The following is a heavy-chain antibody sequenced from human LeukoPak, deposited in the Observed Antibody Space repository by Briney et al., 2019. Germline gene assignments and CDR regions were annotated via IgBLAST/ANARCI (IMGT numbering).Heavy chain of an antibody. CDR3: ATAPAAADSF. CDR2: ISYDGSNK. Sequence: GRSLRLSCAASGFTFITYAMHWVRQAPGKGLEWVAFISYDGSNKYYADSVKGRFTISRDSAKNSLYLQMSSLRAEDTAVYYCATAPAAADSFWGQGTLVAVSS. CDR1: GFTFITYA. D-gene: IGHD6-13*01. V-gene: IGHV3-30*04. J-gene: IGHJ4*02.